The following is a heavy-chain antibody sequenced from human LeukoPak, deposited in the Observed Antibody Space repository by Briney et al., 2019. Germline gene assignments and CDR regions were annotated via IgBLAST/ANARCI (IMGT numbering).Heavy chain of an antibody. V-gene: IGHV4-34*01. J-gene: IGHJ4*03. Sequence: SETLSLTCAVYGGSFSGYYWSWIRQPPGKGLEWIGEINHSGSTNYNPSLKSRVTTSVDTSKNHFSLKLSSVTAADTAVYYCAKVGYCDAGPCYFDSWGQGTLVTVSS. D-gene: IGHD2-15*01. CDR2: INHSGST. CDR3: AKVGYCDAGPCYFDS. CDR1: GGSFSGYY.